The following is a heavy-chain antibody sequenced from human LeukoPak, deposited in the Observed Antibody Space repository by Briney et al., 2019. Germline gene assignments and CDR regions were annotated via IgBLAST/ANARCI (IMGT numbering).Heavy chain of an antibody. J-gene: IGHJ4*02. CDR3: ARDRFPSIAVAGPFDY. Sequence: ASVKVSCKASGYTFTGYYMHWVRPAPGQGLEWMGWINPNSGGTNYAQKFQGRVTMTRDTSISTAYMELSRLRSDDTAVYYCARDRFPSIAVAGPFDYWGQGTLVTVSS. D-gene: IGHD6-19*01. CDR2: INPNSGGT. CDR1: GYTFTGYY. V-gene: IGHV1-2*02.